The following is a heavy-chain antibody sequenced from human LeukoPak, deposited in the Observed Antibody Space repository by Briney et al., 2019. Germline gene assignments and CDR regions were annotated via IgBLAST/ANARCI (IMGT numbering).Heavy chain of an antibody. CDR2: INPSGGST. CDR1: GYTFTSYY. J-gene: IGHJ3*02. CDR3: ARLFSQDDAFDI. Sequence: ASVKVSCKASGYTFTSYYMHWVRQAPGQGLEWMGIINPSGGSTSYAQKFQGRVTMTRDTSTSTVYMELSSLRSEVTAVYYCARLFSQDDAFDIWGQGTMVTVSS. V-gene: IGHV1-46*03.